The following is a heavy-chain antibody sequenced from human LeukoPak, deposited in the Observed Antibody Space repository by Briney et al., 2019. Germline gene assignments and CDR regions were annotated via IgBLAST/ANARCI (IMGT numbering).Heavy chain of an antibody. D-gene: IGHD5-18*01. V-gene: IGHV3-21*01. Sequence: GGSLRLSCAASGFTFSSYSMNWVRQAPGKGLEWVSSISSSSSYIYYADSVKGRFTISRDNAKNSLYLQMNSLRAEDTAVYYCAKGVDTAITYYFDYWGQGTLVTVSS. J-gene: IGHJ4*02. CDR1: GFTFSSYS. CDR2: ISSSSSYI. CDR3: AKGVDTAITYYFDY.